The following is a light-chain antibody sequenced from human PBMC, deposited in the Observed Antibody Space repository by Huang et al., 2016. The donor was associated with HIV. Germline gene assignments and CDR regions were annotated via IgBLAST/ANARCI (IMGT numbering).Light chain of an antibody. Sequence: IQMTQSPSSLSASVGDRIIITCQASQDIKKSLNWYRQKPGQAPDLLIYDASNLETGVPSRFGGSGYRTDFTFIITSLQPEDFATYYCQQSDILPPTFGPGTRLDIK. J-gene: IGKJ5*01. V-gene: IGKV1-33*01. CDR1: QDIKKS. CDR3: QQSDILPPT. CDR2: DAS.